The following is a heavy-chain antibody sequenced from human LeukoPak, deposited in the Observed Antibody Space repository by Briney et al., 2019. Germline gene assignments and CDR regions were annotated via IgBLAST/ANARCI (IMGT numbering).Heavy chain of an antibody. CDR3: ARVDYDFWSSRTNWFDP. CDR2: IYYSGST. Sequence: PSETLSLTCTVSGGSISSYYWSWIRQPPGKGLEWIGYIYYSGSTNYNPSLKSRVTISVDTSKNQFSLKLSSVTAADTAVYYCARVDYDFWSSRTNWFDPWGQGTLVTVSS. V-gene: IGHV4-59*01. CDR1: GGSISSYY. D-gene: IGHD3-3*01. J-gene: IGHJ5*02.